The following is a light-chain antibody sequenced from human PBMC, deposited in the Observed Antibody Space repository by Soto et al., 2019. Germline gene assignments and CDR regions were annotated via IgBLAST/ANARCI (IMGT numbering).Light chain of an antibody. CDR3: QQYGSSGT. Sequence: EIVLTQSPATLSVSPGERVTLSCRASQDVGSKLAWYQQKPGQAPRLLIYDASNRATGIPARFSGSGSGTDFTLTISRLEPEDFAVYYCQQYGSSGTFGQGTKVDNK. J-gene: IGKJ1*01. CDR1: QDVGSK. CDR2: DAS. V-gene: IGKV3-20*01.